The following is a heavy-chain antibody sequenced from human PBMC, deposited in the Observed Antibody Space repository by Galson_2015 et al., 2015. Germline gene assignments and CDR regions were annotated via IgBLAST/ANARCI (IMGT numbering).Heavy chain of an antibody. CDR1: GFTFSSYG. D-gene: IGHD2-2*01. CDR3: ARGDIVVVPAAIGIDC. Sequence: SLRLSCAASGFTFSSYGMHWVRQAPGKGLEWVAVIWYDGSNKYYADSVKGRFTISRDNSKNTLYLQVISLRAEDTAVYYCARGDIVVVPAAIGIDCWGQGTLVTVSS. V-gene: IGHV3-33*01. CDR2: IWYDGSNK. J-gene: IGHJ4*02.